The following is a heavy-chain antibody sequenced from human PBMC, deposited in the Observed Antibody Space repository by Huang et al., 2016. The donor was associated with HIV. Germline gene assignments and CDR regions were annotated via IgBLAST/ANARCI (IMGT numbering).Heavy chain of an antibody. V-gene: IGHV4-4*07. CDR1: GGSISSYY. Sequence: QVQLQESGPGLVKPSETLSLTCTVSGGSISSYYWSGIRQPAGKGLEWIGRIYTSGSTNYNPSLKMRVTMSVDTSKNQFSLKLSSVTAADTAVYYCARGGELLWFGEPGGWFDPWGQGTLVTVSS. CDR2: IYTSGST. D-gene: IGHD3-10*01. CDR3: ARGGELLWFGEPGGWFDP. J-gene: IGHJ5*02.